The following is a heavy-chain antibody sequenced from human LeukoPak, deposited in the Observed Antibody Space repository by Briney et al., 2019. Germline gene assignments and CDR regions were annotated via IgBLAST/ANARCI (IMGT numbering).Heavy chain of an antibody. CDR2: INHSGST. Sequence: SETLSLTCAVYGGSFSGYYWSWIRQPPGKGLEWIGEINHSGSTNYNPSLKSRVTISVDTSKNQSSLKLSSVTAADTAVYYCARGPYCSSTSCYSDGMDVWGQGTTVTVSS. D-gene: IGHD2-2*01. CDR3: ARGPYCSSTSCYSDGMDV. CDR1: GGSFSGYY. J-gene: IGHJ6*02. V-gene: IGHV4-34*01.